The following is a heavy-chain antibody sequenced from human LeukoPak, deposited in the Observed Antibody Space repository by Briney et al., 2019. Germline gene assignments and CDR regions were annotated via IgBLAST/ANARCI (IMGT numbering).Heavy chain of an antibody. Sequence: TSETLSLTCTVSGGSISSYYWSWIRQPPGKGLEWIGYIYYSGSTNYNPSLKSRVTISVDTSKNQFSLKLSSVTAADTAVYYCARRRYGYCSGGSCYSGAFDYWDQGTLVTVSS. CDR1: GGSISSYY. CDR2: IYYSGST. V-gene: IGHV4-59*08. J-gene: IGHJ4*02. CDR3: ARRRYGYCSGGSCYSGAFDY. D-gene: IGHD2-15*01.